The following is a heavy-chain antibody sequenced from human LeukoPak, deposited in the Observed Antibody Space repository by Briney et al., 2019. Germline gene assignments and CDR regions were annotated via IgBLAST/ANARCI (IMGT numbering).Heavy chain of an antibody. CDR2: TWYDGTNK. Sequence: GGSLRLSCVASGFTFSSYVMHWVRQAPGKGLEWVAVTWYDGTNKYFADSVRGRFSISRDNSKNTLYLQMNSLRAEDTAVYYCARGDRSSWFNFDYWGQGTLVTVSS. J-gene: IGHJ4*02. D-gene: IGHD6-13*01. CDR1: GFTFSSYV. CDR3: ARGDRSSWFNFDY. V-gene: IGHV3-33*08.